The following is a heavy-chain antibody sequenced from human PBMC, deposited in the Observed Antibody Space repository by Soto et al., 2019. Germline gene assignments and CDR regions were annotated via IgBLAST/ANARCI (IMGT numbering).Heavy chain of an antibody. CDR3: AKDHSVGRRFLEWLWGAFDI. V-gene: IGHV3-23*01. CDR1: GFTFSSYA. J-gene: IGHJ3*02. CDR2: ISGSGGST. Sequence: PGGSLRLSCAASGFTFSSYAMSWVRQAPGKGLEWVSAISGSGGSTYYADSVKGRFTISRDNSKNTLYLQMNSLRAEDTAVYYCAKDHSVGRRFLEWLWGAFDIWGQGTMVTVSS. D-gene: IGHD3-3*01.